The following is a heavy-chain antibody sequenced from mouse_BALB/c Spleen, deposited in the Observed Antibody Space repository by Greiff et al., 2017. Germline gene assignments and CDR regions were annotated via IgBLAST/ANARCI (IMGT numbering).Heavy chain of an antibody. D-gene: IGHD2-4*01. V-gene: IGHV1S135*01. CDR3: ARYGEDYDAWFAY. CDR2: IDPFNGGT. Sequence: VQLQQSGPELMKPGASVKISCKASGYSFTSYYMHWVKQSHGKSLEWIGYIDPFNGGTSYNQKFKGKATLTVDKSSSTAYMHLSSLTSEDSAVYYCARYGEDYDAWFAYWGQGTLVTVSA. J-gene: IGHJ3*01. CDR1: GYSFTSYY.